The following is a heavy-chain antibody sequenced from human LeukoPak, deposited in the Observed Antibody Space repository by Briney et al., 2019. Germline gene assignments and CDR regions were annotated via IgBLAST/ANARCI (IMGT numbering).Heavy chain of an antibody. V-gene: IGHV3-7*01. Sequence: GGSLRLSCVVSGFTFNRCWMNWVRQAPGKGLEWVAHINPDGRDTYYVDSVKGRFTISRDNAQNSMYLQMNSLRVEDTAVYYCTSWGDTTAEYFQHWGQGTLVTVSS. CDR2: INPDGRDT. CDR3: TSWGDTTAEYFQH. J-gene: IGHJ1*01. CDR1: GFTFNRCW. D-gene: IGHD2-21*02.